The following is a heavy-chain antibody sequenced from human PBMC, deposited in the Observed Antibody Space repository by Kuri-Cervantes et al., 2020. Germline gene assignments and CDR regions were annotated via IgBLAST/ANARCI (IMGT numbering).Heavy chain of an antibody. V-gene: IGHV3-48*01. CDR1: GFTFTKFG. CDR2: ISSSSSTI. CDR3: ARAANYDFWSGYYSWFDP. Sequence: GGSLRLSCAASGFTFTKFGMNWVRQAPGKGLEWVSYISSSSSTIYYADSVKGRFTISRDNAKNSVYLQVNSLRAEDTAVYYCARAANYDFWSGYYSWFDPWGQGTLVTVSS. J-gene: IGHJ5*02. D-gene: IGHD3-3*01.